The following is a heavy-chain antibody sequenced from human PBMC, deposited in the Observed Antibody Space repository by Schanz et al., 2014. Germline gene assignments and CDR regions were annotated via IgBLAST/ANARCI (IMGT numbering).Heavy chain of an antibody. J-gene: IGHJ4*02. D-gene: IGHD2-21*02. CDR2: ISWNSGSI. V-gene: IGHV3-9*01. CDR1: GFTFDDYA. CDR3: AKVQTHTLYGGNSCFDY. Sequence: VQLVESGGGVVQPGRSLRLSCAASGFTFDDYAMHWVRQAPGKGLEWVSGISWNSGSIGYEDSVKGRFTISRDNAKNSLYLQMNSLRPEDTALYYCAKVQTHTLYGGNSCFDYWGQGTLVTVSS.